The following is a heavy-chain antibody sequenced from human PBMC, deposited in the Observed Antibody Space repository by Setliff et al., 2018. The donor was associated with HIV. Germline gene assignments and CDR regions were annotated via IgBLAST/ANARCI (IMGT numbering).Heavy chain of an antibody. J-gene: IGHJ4*01. V-gene: IGHV4-34*01. CDR1: GGSFSGYY. D-gene: IGHD6-13*01. Sequence: SETLSLTCAVYGGSFSGYYWSWIRQSPGKDLEWIGEVNHSGDTTYNPSLKSRVTMSVDTSKNQFSLELSSLTSADTAIHYCVRGRDYGSSWSRPFYFDFWGHGNLVTVSS. CDR3: VRGRDYGSSWSRPFYFDF. CDR2: VNHSGDT.